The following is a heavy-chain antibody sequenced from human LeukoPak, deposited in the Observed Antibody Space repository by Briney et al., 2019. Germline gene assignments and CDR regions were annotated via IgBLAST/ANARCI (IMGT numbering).Heavy chain of an antibody. CDR3: ARDLSGSLYFDY. Sequence: SETLSLTCTVSGASISSYYYNWIRQTTGRGLEWIGRLYISGSTDYNPSLKSRVTISVDTSKNQFSLRLSSVTAADTAVYFCARDLSGSLYFDYWGQGVLVTVSS. D-gene: IGHD3-10*01. CDR1: GASISSYY. J-gene: IGHJ4*02. CDR2: LYISGST. V-gene: IGHV4-4*07.